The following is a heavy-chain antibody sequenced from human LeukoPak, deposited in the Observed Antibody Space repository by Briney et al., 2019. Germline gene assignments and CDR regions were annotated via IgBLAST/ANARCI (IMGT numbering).Heavy chain of an antibody. V-gene: IGHV4-59*08. CDR2: IYYSGST. J-gene: IGHJ4*02. CDR3: ARTQYGGYVNY. Sequence: SETLSLTCTVSGRSISSYSWSWVRQPPGTGLEWIGYIYYSGSTNYNPSLKSRVTISVQTYKTQVALKLSSVTAADTAVYYCARTQYGGYVNYWGQGTLVTVSS. CDR1: GRSISSYS. D-gene: IGHD4/OR15-4a*01.